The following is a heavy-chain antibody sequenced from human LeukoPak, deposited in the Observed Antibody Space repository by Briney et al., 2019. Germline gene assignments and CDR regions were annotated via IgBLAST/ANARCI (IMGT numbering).Heavy chain of an antibody. J-gene: IGHJ4*02. D-gene: IGHD3-10*01. CDR1: GFTFSNYG. V-gene: IGHV3-30*18. CDR3: AKTGHGLGDLEWYFDD. Sequence: PGGSLRLSCVASGFTFSNYGMHWVRQAPGKGLEWVAFMSYDGSDKYYADSVRGRFTISRDNSKNTLYLQMNSLRAEDTAVYYCAKTGHGLGDLEWYFDDWGQGTLVTVSS. CDR2: MSYDGSDK.